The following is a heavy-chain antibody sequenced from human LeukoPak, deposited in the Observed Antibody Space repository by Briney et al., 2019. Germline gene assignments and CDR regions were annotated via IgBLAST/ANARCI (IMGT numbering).Heavy chain of an antibody. CDR1: GFSFSGHW. J-gene: IGHJ6*02. Sequence: GGSLRLSCTASGFSFSGHWMHWARQLPGKGLIWVSRISPTGSTTSYADSVKGRFTVSRDNSKSTLYLQLNSLRAEDTAVYYCARDLRGFYGSGSVWGQGTTVIVSS. V-gene: IGHV3-74*01. CDR2: ISPTGSTT. CDR3: ARDLRGFYGSGSV. D-gene: IGHD3-10*01.